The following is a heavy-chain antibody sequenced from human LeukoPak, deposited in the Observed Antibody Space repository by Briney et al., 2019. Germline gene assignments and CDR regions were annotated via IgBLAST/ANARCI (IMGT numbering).Heavy chain of an antibody. D-gene: IGHD2-15*01. J-gene: IGHJ4*02. CDR3: AKSYCSGGTCHSYLPYFFDY. CDR2: ISDGGHST. Sequence: PGGSMRLSCAASGFTFSNFAMSWVRQTPGKGLQWVSSISDGGHSTYFADSVRGRFTLSRDNSNNIVYLQMNNLGVEDTAMYYCAKSYCSGGTCHSYLPYFFDYWGQGTLVTVSS. CDR1: GFTFSNFA. V-gene: IGHV3-23*01.